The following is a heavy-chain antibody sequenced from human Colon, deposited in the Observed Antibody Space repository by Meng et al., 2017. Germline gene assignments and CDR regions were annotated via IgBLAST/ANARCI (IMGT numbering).Heavy chain of an antibody. J-gene: IGHJ4*02. CDR3: AREWRHYYGAGSFDH. V-gene: IGHV4-30-4*01. D-gene: IGHD3-10*01. CDR2: LSYGGST. Sequence: QVQLQESGPGLVKPSQTASLTCPVSGGFLNSDDFYWSWFRQSPGGGLEWIGLLSYGGSTFYNPSLRSRVAISADTSKSQFSLYLRSVTAADTAVYYCAREWRHYYGAGSFDHWGQGALVTVSS. CDR1: GGFLNSDDFY.